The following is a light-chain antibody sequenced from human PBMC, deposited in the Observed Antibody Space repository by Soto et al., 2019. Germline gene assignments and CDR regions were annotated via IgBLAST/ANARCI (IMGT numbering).Light chain of an antibody. V-gene: IGKV3-20*01. CDR2: RAS. CDR1: QSVTSSY. CDR3: QQYGSSSRT. J-gene: IGKJ1*01. Sequence: EIVLTQSPGTLSLSPGERATLSCMASQSVTSSYLAWYQQKPGQAPRILIYRASVRATGIPDRFSGSGSGTDFTLTISRLEPEDFALYYCQQYGSSSRTFGQETKVEIK.